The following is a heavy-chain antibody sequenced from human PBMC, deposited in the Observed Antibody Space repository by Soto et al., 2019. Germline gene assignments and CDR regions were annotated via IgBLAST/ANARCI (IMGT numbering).Heavy chain of an antibody. Sequence: GSLRLSCAASGFPFSSYSMNWVRQAPGKGLEWVSSISSSSSYIYYADSLKGRFTISRDNAKNSLYLQMNSLRAEDTAVYYCARDVSVVVPTAMGDYWGQGTLVTVSS. CDR1: GFPFSSYS. J-gene: IGHJ4*02. V-gene: IGHV3-21*01. CDR3: ARDVSVVVPTAMGDY. CDR2: ISSSSSYI. D-gene: IGHD2-2*01.